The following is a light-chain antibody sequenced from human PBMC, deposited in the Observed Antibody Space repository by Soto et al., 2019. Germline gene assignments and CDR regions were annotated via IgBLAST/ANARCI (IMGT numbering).Light chain of an antibody. CDR3: QQYRNWPPLT. CDR2: AAS. Sequence: EIVMTQSPATLSVSPGETATLSCRASQSIGSALAWYQHRPSQAPRLLIVAASIRAAGVPGRFSGGGSGTEFTLTIISLQSEDFSVYYCQQYRNWPPLTFGGGTTVEIK. CDR1: QSIGSA. J-gene: IGKJ4*01. V-gene: IGKV3-15*01.